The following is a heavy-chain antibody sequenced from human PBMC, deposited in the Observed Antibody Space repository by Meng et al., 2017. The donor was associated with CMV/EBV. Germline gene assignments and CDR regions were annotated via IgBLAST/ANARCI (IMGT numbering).Heavy chain of an antibody. Sequence: VQVVQSGAEGKKPGASVKVSCKASGYTFTGYYMHWVRQAPGQGLEWMGWINPNSGGTNYAQKFQGRVTMTRDTSISTAYMELSRLRSDDTAVYYCARTPSYSGSQRPFDYWGQGTLVTVSS. D-gene: IGHD1-26*01. J-gene: IGHJ4*02. CDR2: INPNSGGT. V-gene: IGHV1-2*02. CDR3: ARTPSYSGSQRPFDY. CDR1: GYTFTGYY.